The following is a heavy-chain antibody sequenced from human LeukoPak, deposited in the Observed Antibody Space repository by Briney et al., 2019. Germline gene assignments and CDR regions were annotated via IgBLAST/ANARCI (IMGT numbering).Heavy chain of an antibody. CDR1: GFIFNHHA. CDR3: AKDAQRGFDYSNSLEY. V-gene: IGHV3-33*06. CDR2: IWCDKSNR. D-gene: IGHD4-11*01. J-gene: IGHJ4*02. Sequence: GGSLTLSCAASGFIFNHHAMHWVRQAPGKGLEWVAVIWCDKSNRFYGDSVRGRFTISRDDSRKTVYLQMERMAAEDTAIYYCAKDAQRGFDYSNSLEYWGQGALVTVAS.